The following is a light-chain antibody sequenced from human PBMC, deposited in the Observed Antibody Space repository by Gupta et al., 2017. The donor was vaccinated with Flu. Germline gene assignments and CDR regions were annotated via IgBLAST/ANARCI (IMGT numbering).Light chain of an antibody. CDR1: NIGAKS. Sequence: SYVLTQPPSVSVAPGQTAKITCGGINIGAKSVHWYQQKTGQAPVLVVYDDSDRPSGIPERFSGSNSGNTATLTISRVEAGDEADYYCQVWDSQSDQGVFGGGTKVTVL. CDR2: DDS. CDR3: QVWDSQSDQGV. V-gene: IGLV3-21*02. J-gene: IGLJ3*02.